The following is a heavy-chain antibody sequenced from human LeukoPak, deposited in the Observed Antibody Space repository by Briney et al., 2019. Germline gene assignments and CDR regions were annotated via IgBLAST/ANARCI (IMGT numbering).Heavy chain of an antibody. V-gene: IGHV4-61*02. J-gene: IGHJ4*02. CDR3: ARGSYYGDYFDY. CDR2: IYTSGST. CDR1: GGSISSGSYY. Sequence: SQTLSLTCTVSGGSISSGSYYWSWIRQPAGKGLEWIGRIYTSGSTNYNPSLKSRVTISVDTSKNQFSLKLSSVTAADTAVYYCARGSYYGDYFDYWGQGTLVTVSS. D-gene: IGHD3-10*01.